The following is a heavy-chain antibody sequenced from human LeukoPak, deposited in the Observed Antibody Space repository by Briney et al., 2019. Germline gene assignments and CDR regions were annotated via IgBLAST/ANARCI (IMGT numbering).Heavy chain of an antibody. J-gene: IGHJ3*02. D-gene: IGHD3-10*01. V-gene: IGHV4-39*01. CDR1: GGSISSSSYY. CDR3: ARFSGSHDAFDI. Sequence: PSETLSLTCTVSGGSISSSSYYWGWIRQPPGKGLEWIGSIYYSGSTYYNPSLKSRVTISVDTSKNQFSLKLSSVTAADTAVYYCARFSGSHDAFDIWGQGAMVTVSS. CDR2: IYYSGST.